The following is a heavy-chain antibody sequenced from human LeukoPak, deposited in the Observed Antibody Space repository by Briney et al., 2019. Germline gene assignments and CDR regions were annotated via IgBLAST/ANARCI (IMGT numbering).Heavy chain of an antibody. V-gene: IGHV3-7*01. CDR2: RNQDGIEK. D-gene: IGHD6-13*01. CDR1: GFTFKASW. CDR3: ARDGSPWDS. Sequence: GGSVRPSCVVSGFTFKASWMGWVRQPPGRGLEWVANRNQDGIEKNYVASVKGRFTISRDNAKNLLFLEMNSLRAEDAAVYYCARDGSPWDSWGQGTLVTVSS. J-gene: IGHJ4*02.